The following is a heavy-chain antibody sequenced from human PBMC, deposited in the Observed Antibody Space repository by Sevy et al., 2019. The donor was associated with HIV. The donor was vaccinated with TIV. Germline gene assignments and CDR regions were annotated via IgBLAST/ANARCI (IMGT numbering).Heavy chain of an antibody. Sequence: GGSLRLSCAASGFTFSNYFMNWVRQAPGKGLEWVSSISSGSSYIFYADSLKGRFTISRDNAKNSLYLQMNSLRAEDTALYYCARGLGSGWTGGYYFDYWGQGTLVTVSS. CDR3: ARGLGSGWTGGYYFDY. D-gene: IGHD6-19*01. CDR2: ISSGSSYI. J-gene: IGHJ4*02. V-gene: IGHV3-21*04. CDR1: GFTFSNYF.